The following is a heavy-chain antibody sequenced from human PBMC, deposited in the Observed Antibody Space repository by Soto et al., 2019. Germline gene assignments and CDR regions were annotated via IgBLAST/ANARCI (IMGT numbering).Heavy chain of an antibody. CDR3: ARALWTVSPPYFDY. D-gene: IGHD2-21*01. Sequence: VQLQESGTGLVKPSQTLSLTCSVSGGSISSGDYCWSWIRQPPGKGLEWIGFIYHSGGTYYNPSLNSRLTISIDTSKNQFSLRLSSVTAADTAVYYCARALWTVSPPYFDYWGQGTLVTVSS. J-gene: IGHJ4*02. V-gene: IGHV4-30-4*01. CDR2: IYHSGGT. CDR1: GGSISSGDYC.